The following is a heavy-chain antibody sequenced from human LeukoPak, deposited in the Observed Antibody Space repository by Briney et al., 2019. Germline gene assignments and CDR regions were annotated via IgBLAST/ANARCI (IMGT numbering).Heavy chain of an antibody. V-gene: IGHV3-11*01. D-gene: IGHD6-13*01. CDR3: ARVTPLTGIAAD. J-gene: IGHJ4*02. CDR1: GFTLSDYS. CDR2: ISSSGSTI. Sequence: GGSLRLSCAASGFTLSDYSMNWVRQAPGKGLEWVSYISSSGSTIYYADSVKGRFTISRDNAKNSLYLQMNSLRAEDTAVYYCARVTPLTGIAADWGQGTLVTVSS.